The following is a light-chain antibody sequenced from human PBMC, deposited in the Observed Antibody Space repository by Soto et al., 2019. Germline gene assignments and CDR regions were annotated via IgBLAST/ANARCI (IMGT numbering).Light chain of an antibody. Sequence: QPVLTQPPSASASLGASVTLTCTLSSGYSNYKVDWYQQRPGKGPRFVMRVGTGGIVGSKGDGIPDRFSVLGSGLNRYLNIKNIQEEDESDYHCGADHGRGSNFVDVFGTGTKLTVL. J-gene: IGLJ1*01. V-gene: IGLV9-49*01. CDR1: SGYSNYK. CDR3: GADHGRGSNFVDV. CDR2: VGTGGIVG.